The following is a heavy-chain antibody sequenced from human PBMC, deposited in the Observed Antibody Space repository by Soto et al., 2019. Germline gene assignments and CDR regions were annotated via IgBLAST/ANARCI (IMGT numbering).Heavy chain of an antibody. V-gene: IGHV1-46*01. J-gene: IGHJ6*02. D-gene: IGHD5-18*01. CDR1: GYTFTSYY. CDR3: ARDRTDTPSRQLWYKSPPYYYYGMDV. CDR2: INPSGGST. Sequence: ASVKVSCKASGYTFTSYYMHWVRQAPGQGLEWMGIINPSGGSTSYAQKFQGRVTMTRDTFTSTVYMELSSLRSEDTAVYYCARDRTDTPSRQLWYKSPPYYYYGMDVWGQGTTVTVSS.